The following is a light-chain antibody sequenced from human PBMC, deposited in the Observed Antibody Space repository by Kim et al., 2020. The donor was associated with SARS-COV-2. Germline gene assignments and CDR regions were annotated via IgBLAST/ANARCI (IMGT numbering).Light chain of an antibody. V-gene: IGKV3-15*01. CDR2: AAS. Sequence: SPGESAPLSCRARQTVVNNLAWYQQKPGQAPRLLIYAASTRANGIAARFSGSGSGTDFTLTITSLQSEDSAVYYCQQYNDWPSITFGRGTRLEIK. J-gene: IGKJ5*01. CDR3: QQYNDWPSIT. CDR1: QTVVNN.